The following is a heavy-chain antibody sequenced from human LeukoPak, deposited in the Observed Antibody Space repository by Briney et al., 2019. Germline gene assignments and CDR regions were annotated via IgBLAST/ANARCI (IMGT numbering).Heavy chain of an antibody. D-gene: IGHD6-19*01. V-gene: IGHV3-21*01. J-gene: IGHJ4*02. CDR1: GFTVSSYC. Sequence: GGSLRLSCAASGFTVSSYCMNWVRQAPGKGLEWGSSISASSSSIYYADSVKGRFTISRDNAKNSLYLQMNSQRAEDTAVYYCARILDSAWGELGYWGQGTLVTVSS. CDR2: ISASSSSI. CDR3: ARILDSAWGELGY.